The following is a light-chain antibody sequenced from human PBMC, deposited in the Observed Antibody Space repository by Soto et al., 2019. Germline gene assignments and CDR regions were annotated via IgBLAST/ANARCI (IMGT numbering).Light chain of an antibody. CDR3: QQYKSVSLLT. V-gene: IGKV1-5*03. Sequence: DIQLTQSPSTLSASVGDRVIITGRASQSISTWLAWYQQKPGKAPKLLIYKASSLESGVPSRFSGSGSGTEFTLTISSLQPDDFATYYCQQYKSVSLLTFGGGTKVDIK. CDR2: KAS. CDR1: QSISTW. J-gene: IGKJ4*01.